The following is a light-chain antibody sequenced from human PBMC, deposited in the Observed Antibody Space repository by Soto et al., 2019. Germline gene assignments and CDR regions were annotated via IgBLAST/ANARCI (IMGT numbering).Light chain of an antibody. J-gene: IGKJ4*01. Sequence: EIVMTQSPATLSVSPGERATLSCRASQSVSTNLAGYQQKPGQAPRLLIYGASTRATVVPGRFSGSGSGTEFTLTISSLQSEDFAVYFCHQYNNWPVTFGGGTKVEIK. CDR3: HQYNNWPVT. V-gene: IGKV3-15*01. CDR2: GAS. CDR1: QSVSTN.